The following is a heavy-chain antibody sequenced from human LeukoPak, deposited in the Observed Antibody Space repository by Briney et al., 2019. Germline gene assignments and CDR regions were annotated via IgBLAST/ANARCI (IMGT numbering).Heavy chain of an antibody. J-gene: IGHJ4*02. CDR1: GFSFSTYY. D-gene: IGHD1-14*01. V-gene: IGHV3-21*01. Sequence: PGGSLRLSCAASGFSFSTYYVNWVRQAPGKGLEWVSCISSSSTYIYYAGSVRGRFAISRDNAKNSLYLQMNSLRAEDTAVYYCARENHGSFDYWGQGSLVTVSS. CDR3: ARENHGSFDY. CDR2: ISSSSTYI.